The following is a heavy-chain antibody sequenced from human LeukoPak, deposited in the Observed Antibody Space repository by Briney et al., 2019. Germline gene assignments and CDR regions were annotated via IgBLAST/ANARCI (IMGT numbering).Heavy chain of an antibody. D-gene: IGHD3-10*01. CDR1: GFPFSSYW. CDR3: FREGGD. Sequence: GGSLRLSCVASGFPFSSYWMTWVRQAPGKGLVWVSYINIDERITSYADSVKGRFTISRDNAKNTLYLQMNSLRAEDTAIYYCFREGGDWGQGTLVTVSS. J-gene: IGHJ4*02. V-gene: IGHV3-74*01. CDR2: INIDERIT.